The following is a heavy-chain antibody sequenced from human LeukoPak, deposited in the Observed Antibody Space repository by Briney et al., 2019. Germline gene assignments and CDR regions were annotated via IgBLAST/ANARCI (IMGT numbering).Heavy chain of an antibody. CDR3: ATGSLDL. Sequence: PGGSLRLSCTASGFTISNSWMTWLRQAPGKGLEWVATINQDGSAQYHVDSVRGRFTISKDKDKNSLYLQMSSLRAEDTAVYFCATGSLDLGGQETRVTVSS. V-gene: IGHV3-7*01. CDR1: GFTISNSW. CDR2: INQDGSAQ. J-gene: IGHJ5*02.